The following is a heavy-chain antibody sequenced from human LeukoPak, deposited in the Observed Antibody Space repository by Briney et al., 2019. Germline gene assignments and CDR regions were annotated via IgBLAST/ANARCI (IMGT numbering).Heavy chain of an antibody. J-gene: IGHJ5*02. Sequence: SQTLSLTSALSGDSVSINSAAWNWIRQSPSRGLEWLGRTYYMSKWFSDYAVSVKSRITVNPDTSKTLFSLQLNSVTPDDTAVYYCARTIGHLDAWGQGTPVTVSS. V-gene: IGHV6-1*01. CDR1: GDSVSINSAA. CDR2: TYYMSKWFS. D-gene: IGHD2-15*01. CDR3: ARTIGHLDA.